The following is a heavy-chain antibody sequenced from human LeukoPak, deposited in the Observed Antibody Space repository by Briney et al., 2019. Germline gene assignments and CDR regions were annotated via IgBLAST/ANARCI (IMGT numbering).Heavy chain of an antibody. V-gene: IGHV4-39*07. CDR3: ARVGYSSSWYSLYYFDY. D-gene: IGHD6-13*01. J-gene: IGHJ4*02. CDR1: GGSISSSSYY. Sequence: SETLSLTCTVPGGSISSSSYYWGWIRQPPGKGLEWIGSIYYSGSTYYNPSLKSRVTISVDTSKNQFSLKLSSVTAADTAVYYCARVGYSSSWYSLYYFDYWGQGTLVTVSS. CDR2: IYYSGST.